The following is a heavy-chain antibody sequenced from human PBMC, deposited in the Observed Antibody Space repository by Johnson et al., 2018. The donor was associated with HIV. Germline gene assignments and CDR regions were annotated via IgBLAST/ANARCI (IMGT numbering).Heavy chain of an antibody. CDR1: GFTFSSYA. CDR3: ARWGYSSSTLDAFDI. D-gene: IGHD6-6*01. J-gene: IGHJ3*02. V-gene: IGHV3-30*04. Sequence: QVQLVESGGGVVQPGRFLRLSCAASGFTFSSYAMHWVRQAPGKGLEWVAVISYDGRQKYHAESVRGRFTISRDNSKNTLYRQMNSLRAEDTAVYYCARWGYSSSTLDAFDIWGQGTMVTVSS. CDR2: ISYDGRQK.